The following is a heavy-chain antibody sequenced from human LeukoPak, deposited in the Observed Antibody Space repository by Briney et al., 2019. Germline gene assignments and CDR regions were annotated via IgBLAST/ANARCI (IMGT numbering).Heavy chain of an antibody. CDR1: GFTFSSYS. CDR2: ISSSSSYI. J-gene: IGHJ4*02. V-gene: IGHV3-21*01. CDR3: ARDRNYGDSFDY. Sequence: GGSLRLSCAASGFTFSSYSMNWVRQAPGKGLEWVSSISSSSSYIYYADSVKGRFTISRDNAKNSLYLQMNSLRAEDTAVYYCARDRNYGDSFDYWGQGTLVTVPS. D-gene: IGHD4-17*01.